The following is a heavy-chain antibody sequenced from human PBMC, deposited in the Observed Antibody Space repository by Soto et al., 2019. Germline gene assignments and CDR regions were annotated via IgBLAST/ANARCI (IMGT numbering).Heavy chain of an antibody. J-gene: IGHJ4*02. Sequence: ASVKVSCKVSGYTLTELSMHWVRQAPGKGLEWMGGFDPEDGETIYAQKFQGRVTMTEDTSTDTAYMELSSLRSEDTAVYYCATDPGQWELLNYWGQGTLVTLSS. CDR1: GYTLTELS. D-gene: IGHD1-26*01. CDR2: FDPEDGET. CDR3: ATDPGQWELLNY. V-gene: IGHV1-24*01.